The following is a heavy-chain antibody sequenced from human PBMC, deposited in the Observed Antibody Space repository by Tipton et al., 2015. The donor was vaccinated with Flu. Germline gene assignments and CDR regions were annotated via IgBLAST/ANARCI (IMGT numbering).Heavy chain of an antibody. J-gene: IGHJ4*02. Sequence: TLSLTCSVSGGSFSSGSYYWTWIRQSAGNGLEWIGRIYTTGSTNYNPSLKSRVTLSVDTTENQFSLKLSSVTAADTAVYYCARSPSYSGSGNYPYYFDFWSQGTLVTVSP. CDR3: ARSPSYSGSGNYPYYFDF. CDR1: GGSFSSGSYY. D-gene: IGHD3-10*01. V-gene: IGHV4-61*02. CDR2: IYTTGST.